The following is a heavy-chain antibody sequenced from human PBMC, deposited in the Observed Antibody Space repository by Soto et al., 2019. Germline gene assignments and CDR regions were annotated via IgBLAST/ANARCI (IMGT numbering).Heavy chain of an antibody. CDR2: IYPGDSDT. CDR3: ARHLTAHYYYYYMDV. V-gene: IGHV5-51*01. CDR1: GYSFTSYW. Sequence: PGESLKISCKGSGYSFTSYWIGWVRQMPGKGLEWMGIIYPGDSDTRYSPSFQGQVTISADKSISTAYLQWSSLKASDTAMYYCARHLTAHYYYYYMDVWGKGTTVTVS. J-gene: IGHJ6*03.